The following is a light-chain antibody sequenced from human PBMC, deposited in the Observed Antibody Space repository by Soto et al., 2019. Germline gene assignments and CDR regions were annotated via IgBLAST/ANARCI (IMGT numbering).Light chain of an antibody. CDR2: SNN. Sequence: QPVLTQPPSASGTPGQRVTISCSGSSSNIGSNTVNWYQQLPGTAPKLLIYSNNQRPSGVPDRFSGSKSGTSASLAISGLQSEDEADYYCAAWDDSLNGVVFDGGTKLTVL. J-gene: IGLJ2*01. V-gene: IGLV1-44*01. CDR1: SSNIGSNT. CDR3: AAWDDSLNGVV.